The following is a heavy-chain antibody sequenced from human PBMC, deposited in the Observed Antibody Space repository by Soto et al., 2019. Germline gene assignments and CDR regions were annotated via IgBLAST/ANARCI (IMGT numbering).Heavy chain of an antibody. D-gene: IGHD2-2*03. CDR1: GGSTSSSSDY. Sequence: QLQVQESGPGLVKPSETLSLTCIVSGGSTSSSSDYWGWIRQPPGKGREWIGSIYYSGRTYYNASLRSRVTISVDTSKNQFSLKLSSVTAADTAVYYCARHVDSGYWTPFDYWGQGTLVTVSS. CDR2: IYYSGRT. J-gene: IGHJ4*02. CDR3: ARHVDSGYWTPFDY. V-gene: IGHV4-39*01.